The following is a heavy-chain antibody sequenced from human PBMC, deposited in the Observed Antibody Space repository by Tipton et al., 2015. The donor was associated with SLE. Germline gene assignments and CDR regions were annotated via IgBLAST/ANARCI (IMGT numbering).Heavy chain of an antibody. CDR1: GGSISSSSYY. Sequence: TLSLTCTVSGGSISSSSYYWGWIRQPPGKGLEWIGSIYYSGSTYYNPSLKSRVTISVDTSKNQFSLKLSSVTAADTAVYYCASYGDYGVGAFDIWGQGTMVTVSS. J-gene: IGHJ3*02. CDR3: ASYGDYGVGAFDI. V-gene: IGHV4-39*07. CDR2: IYYSGST. D-gene: IGHD4-17*01.